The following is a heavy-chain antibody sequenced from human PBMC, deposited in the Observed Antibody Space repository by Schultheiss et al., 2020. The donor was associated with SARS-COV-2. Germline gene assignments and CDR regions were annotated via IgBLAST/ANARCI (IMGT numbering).Heavy chain of an antibody. D-gene: IGHD2-15*01. CDR2: IRSSGRDI. V-gene: IGHV3-21*01. CDR1: GFWRAYN. CDR3: VRDRSWWTPYNCFDL. J-gene: IGHJ5*02. Sequence: GGSLRLSCSISGFWRAYNMNWVRQAPGKGLEFVASIRSSGRDIYYADSMQGRFTVSRDNANNSLYLQMHSLRAEDTAVYYCVRDRSWWTPYNCFDLWGRGTLVTVSS.